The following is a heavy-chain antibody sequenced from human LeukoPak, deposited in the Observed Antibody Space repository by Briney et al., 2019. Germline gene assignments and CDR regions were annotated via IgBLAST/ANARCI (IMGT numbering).Heavy chain of an antibody. J-gene: IGHJ5*02. CDR1: GGTFSSYA. Sequence: GASVKVSCKASGGTFSSYAISWVRQTPGQGLEWMGGIIPIFGTANYAQTFQGRVTITADKSTSTAYMELSSLRSEDTAVYYRATMVRGVISWFDPWGQGTLVTVSS. CDR3: ATMVRGVISWFDP. D-gene: IGHD3-10*01. CDR2: IIPIFGTA. V-gene: IGHV1-69*06.